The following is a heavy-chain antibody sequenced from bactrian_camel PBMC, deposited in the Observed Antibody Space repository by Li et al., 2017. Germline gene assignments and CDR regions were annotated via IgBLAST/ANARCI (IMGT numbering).Heavy chain of an antibody. CDR3: GTNKYCRGSACCNSDFSH. J-gene: IGHJ4*01. CDR2: TYTGVGYGRT. V-gene: IGHV3S1*01. Sequence: QVQLVESGGGSVQAGGSLKLSCVAAPKYPTSTYCMAWFRQGAGKQREAVATTYTGVGYGRTWYADSVKGRFTISQDNAKKTVYLQMNSLKPEDTAMYYCGTNKYCRGSACCNSDFSHWGQGTQVTVS. D-gene: IGHD2*01. CDR1: KYPTSTYC.